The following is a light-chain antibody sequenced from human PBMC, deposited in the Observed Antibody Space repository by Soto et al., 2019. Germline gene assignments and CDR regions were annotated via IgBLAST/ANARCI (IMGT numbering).Light chain of an antibody. CDR3: QQLNVTLL. V-gene: IGKV1-9*01. CDR2: AAS. Sequence: IQLTQSPSSLSASIGDRVTITCRASQDIASYLAWYQQKPGNAPKLLIYAASTLHSGVPSRFSGSGSGTDFTLTISSLQPEDFVTYYCQQLNVTLLFGQGTKLEIK. CDR1: QDIASY. J-gene: IGKJ2*01.